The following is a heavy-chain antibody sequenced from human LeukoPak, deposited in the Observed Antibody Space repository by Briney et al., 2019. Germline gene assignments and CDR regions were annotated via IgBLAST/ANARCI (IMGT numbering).Heavy chain of an antibody. CDR3: ARDGFSNYDSSGYYPNY. CDR1: GYTFTGYY. Sequence: GASVKVSCKASGYTFTGYYMHWVRQAPGKELEWMGWINPNSGGTNYAQKFQGRVTMTRDTSISTAYMELSRLRSDDTAVYYCARDGFSNYDSSGYYPNYWGQGTLVTVSS. J-gene: IGHJ4*02. V-gene: IGHV1-2*02. D-gene: IGHD3-22*01. CDR2: INPNSGGT.